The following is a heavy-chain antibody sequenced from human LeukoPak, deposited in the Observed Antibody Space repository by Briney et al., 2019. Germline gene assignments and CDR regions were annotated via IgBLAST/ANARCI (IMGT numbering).Heavy chain of an antibody. V-gene: IGHV3-30*04. Sequence: GGSLRLSCAASGFTFSNYALHWVRQAPGKGLEWVAVISYDDTNKYYADSVKGRFTISRDNSKNTLYLQMNSLRAEDTAVYYCAKGRHYYGSGSYYYYYYMDVWGKGTTVTISS. CDR1: GFTFSNYA. CDR2: ISYDDTNK. D-gene: IGHD3-10*01. J-gene: IGHJ6*03. CDR3: AKGRHYYGSGSYYYYYYMDV.